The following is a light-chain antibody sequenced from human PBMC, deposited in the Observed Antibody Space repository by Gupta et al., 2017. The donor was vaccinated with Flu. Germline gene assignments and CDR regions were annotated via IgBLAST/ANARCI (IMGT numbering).Light chain of an antibody. Sequence: DIQMTQSPSSLSASVGDRVTITCRASQGIRNDLGWYQQKPGKDPKSLIYAASSLQSGVPSRVSGSGSGTEFTLTLSSLQPEDIATYYCRQYKRYPKTFGQGTKVEIK. V-gene: IGKV1-17*01. CDR1: QGIRND. CDR2: AAS. CDR3: RQYKRYPKT. J-gene: IGKJ1*01.